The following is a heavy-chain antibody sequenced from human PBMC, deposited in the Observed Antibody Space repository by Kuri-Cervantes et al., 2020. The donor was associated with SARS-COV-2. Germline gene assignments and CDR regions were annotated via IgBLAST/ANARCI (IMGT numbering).Heavy chain of an antibody. D-gene: IGHD2-21*01. Sequence: SETLSLTCTVSGGSVSSGSYYWSWIRQPPGEGLEWIGYIYYSGSTNYNPSLKSRVTISVDTSKNQFSLKLSSVTAADTAVYYCARASYSVDCFDYWGQGTLVTVSS. J-gene: IGHJ4*02. CDR2: IYYSGST. V-gene: IGHV4-61*01. CDR1: GGSVSSGSYY. CDR3: ARASYSVDCFDY.